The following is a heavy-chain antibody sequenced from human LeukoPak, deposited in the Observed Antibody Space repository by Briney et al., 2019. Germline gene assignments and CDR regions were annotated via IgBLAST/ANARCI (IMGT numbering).Heavy chain of an antibody. CDR2: IRSKANSYAT. Sequence: PGGSLRLSCAASGFTFSGSAMHWVGQASGKGLEWVGRIRSKANSYATAYAASVKDRFTISRDDSKNTAYLQMNSLKTEDTAVYYCTRHSNYYDSSGYYYLGYWGQGTLVTVSS. CDR1: GFTFSGSA. D-gene: IGHD3-22*01. V-gene: IGHV3-73*01. J-gene: IGHJ4*02. CDR3: TRHSNYYDSSGYYYLGY.